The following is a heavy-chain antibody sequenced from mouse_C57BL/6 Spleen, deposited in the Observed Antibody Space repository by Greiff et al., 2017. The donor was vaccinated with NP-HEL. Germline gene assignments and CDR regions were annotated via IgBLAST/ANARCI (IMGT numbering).Heavy chain of an antibody. V-gene: IGHV1-76*01. Sequence: QVQLQQSGAELVRPGASVKLSCKASGYTFTDYYINWVKQRPGQGLEWIARIYPGSGNTYYNEKFKGKATLTAEKSSSTAYMQLSSLTSEDSAVYFWALSTMVTGEFAYWGQGTLVTVSA. CDR1: GYTFTDYY. J-gene: IGHJ3*01. CDR3: ALSTMVTGEFAY. D-gene: IGHD2-2*01. CDR2: IYPGSGNT.